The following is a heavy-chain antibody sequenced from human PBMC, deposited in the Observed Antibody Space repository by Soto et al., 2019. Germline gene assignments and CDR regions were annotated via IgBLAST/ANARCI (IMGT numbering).Heavy chain of an antibody. CDR2: IYHSGSD. J-gene: IGHJ4*02. CDR1: GGSINSNNW. D-gene: IGHD3-16*01. CDR3: ARRYGGNFDY. Sequence: SETLSLTCTVSGGSINSNNWWSWVRQPPGKGLEWIGEIYHSGSDNYSPSLKSRVTFSVDKANNQFSLKLSSVTAADTAVYYCARRYGGNFDYWGQGTLVTVSS. V-gene: IGHV4-4*02.